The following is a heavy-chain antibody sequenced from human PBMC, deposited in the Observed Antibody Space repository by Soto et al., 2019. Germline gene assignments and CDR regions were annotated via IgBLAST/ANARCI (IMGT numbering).Heavy chain of an antibody. CDR2: IKQDGSEK. CDR1: GFTFSSYW. V-gene: IGHV3-7*01. CDR3: ARDVPRWLGTFDY. D-gene: IGHD6-19*01. J-gene: IGHJ4*02. Sequence: EVQLVESGGGLVQPGGSLRLSCAASGFTFSSYWMSWVRQAQGRGREWVANIKQDGSEKYYVDSVKGRFTISRDNAKNSLYLQMNSLRAEDTAVYYCARDVPRWLGTFDYWGQGTLVTVSS.